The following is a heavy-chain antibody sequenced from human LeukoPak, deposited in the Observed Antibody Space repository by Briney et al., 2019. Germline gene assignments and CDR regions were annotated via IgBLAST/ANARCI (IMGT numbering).Heavy chain of an antibody. J-gene: IGHJ6*02. CDR1: GGSITGYY. D-gene: IGHD3-9*01. CDR2: IYYTGST. CDR3: ARVVGRYFEYGMDV. Sequence: SETLSLTCPVSGGSITGYYWSWIRQPPGKGLEWIGYIYYTGSTIYNPSLKSRVTISVDTSKNQFSLKLSSVTAADSAVYYCARVVGRYFEYGMDVWGQGTRSPSP. V-gene: IGHV4-59*01.